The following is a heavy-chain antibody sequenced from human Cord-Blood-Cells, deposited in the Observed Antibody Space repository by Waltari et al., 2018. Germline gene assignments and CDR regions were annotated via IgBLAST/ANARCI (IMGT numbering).Heavy chain of an antibody. D-gene: IGHD6-19*01. CDR3: TRDADSSGWYVDY. CDR1: GFTFGDYA. V-gene: IGHV3-49*03. Sequence: EVQLVASGGGLVQPGRSLRLSCTASGFTFGDYAMSWFRQAPGKGLEWVGFIRSKAYGGTTEYAASVKGRFTISRDDSKSIAYLQMNSLKTEDTAVYYCTRDADSSGWYVDYWGQGTLVTVSS. CDR2: IRSKAYGGTT. J-gene: IGHJ4*02.